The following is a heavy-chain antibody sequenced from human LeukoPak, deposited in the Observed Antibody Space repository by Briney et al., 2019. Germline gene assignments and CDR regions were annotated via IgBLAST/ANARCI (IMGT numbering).Heavy chain of an antibody. D-gene: IGHD2-21*01. V-gene: IGHV4-38-2*02. Sequence: SETLSLTCTVSGYSISSGYYWGWIRPPPGKGLEWIGSIYHSGSTYYNPSLKSRVTISVDTSKNQFSLKLSSVTAADTAVYYCEGSGGDDVDYWGQGTLVTVSS. CDR2: IYHSGST. J-gene: IGHJ4*02. CDR3: EGSGGDDVDY. CDR1: GYSISSGYY.